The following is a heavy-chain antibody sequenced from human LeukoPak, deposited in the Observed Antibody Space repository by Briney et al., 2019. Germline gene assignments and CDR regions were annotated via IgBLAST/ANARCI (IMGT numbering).Heavy chain of an antibody. CDR3: ARGSTVVGTYNWFDP. CDR2: IIPIFGIA. J-gene: IGHJ5*02. V-gene: IGHV1-69*04. CDR1: GGTFSGYA. Sequence: SVKVSCKASGGTFSGYAISWVRQAPGQGLEWMGRIIPIFGIANYAQKFQGRVTITADKSTSTAYMELSSLRSEDTAVYYCARGSTVVGTYNWFDPWGQGTLVTVSS. D-gene: IGHD4-23*01.